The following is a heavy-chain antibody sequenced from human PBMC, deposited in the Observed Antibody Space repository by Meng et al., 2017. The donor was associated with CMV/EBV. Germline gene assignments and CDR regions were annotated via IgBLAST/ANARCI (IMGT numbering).Heavy chain of an antibody. CDR2: IYYSGST. Sequence: SETLSLTSTVSGGSISRYYWTWIRQPPGKGLEWIGYIYYSGSTNYNPSLKSRVTISVDTSKNQFSLKLSSVTAADTAAYYCARDLGQNWRGDYGMDVWGQGTTVTVSS. V-gene: IGHV4-59*01. CDR3: ARDLGQNWRGDYGMDV. D-gene: IGHD1-1*01. J-gene: IGHJ6*02. CDR1: GGSISRYY.